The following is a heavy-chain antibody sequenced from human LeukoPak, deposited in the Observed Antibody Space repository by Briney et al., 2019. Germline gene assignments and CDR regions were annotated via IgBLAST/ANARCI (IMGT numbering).Heavy chain of an antibody. D-gene: IGHD1-26*01. CDR2: IKRKNDGGTT. CDR3: AKGIVGASTDWLDP. CDR1: GFTFSNAW. J-gene: IGHJ5*02. V-gene: IGHV3-15*01. Sequence: GGSLRLSCAASGFTFSNAWMSWVRQAPGEGLEWVGRIKRKNDGGTTDYAAPVKGRFTISRDDSKSTLYLQMNSLKTEDTAVYYCAKGIVGASTDWLDPWGQGTLVTVSS.